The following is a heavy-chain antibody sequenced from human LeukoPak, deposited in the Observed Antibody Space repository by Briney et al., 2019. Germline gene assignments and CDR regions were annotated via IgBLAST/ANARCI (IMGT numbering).Heavy chain of an antibody. Sequence: ASVKVSCKASGGTFSSYAINWVRQATGQGLEWMGWMNPNSGNTGYAQKFQGRVTITRNTSISTAYMELSSLRSEDTAVYYCARGRITMVRGVIIYWFDPWGQGTLVTVSS. D-gene: IGHD3-10*01. CDR1: GGTFSSYA. J-gene: IGHJ5*02. CDR3: ARGRITMVRGVIIYWFDP. CDR2: MNPNSGNT. V-gene: IGHV1-8*03.